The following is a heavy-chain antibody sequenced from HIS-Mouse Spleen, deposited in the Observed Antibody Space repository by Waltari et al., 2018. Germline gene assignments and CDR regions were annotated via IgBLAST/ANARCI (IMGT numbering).Heavy chain of an antibody. CDR3: AHTQAGTPWTSYWYFDL. Sequence: QITLKESGPTLVNPTQTLTLTCTFSGFSLSTSGVGVGWIGQPQGKALEWLALIYWNDDKRYSRSLKSRVTITKANSKNQVVLTLTNMDPVDTATYYCAHTQAGTPWTSYWYFDLWGRGTLVTVSS. CDR1: GFSLSTSGVG. D-gene: IGHD3-10*01. J-gene: IGHJ2*01. V-gene: IGHV2-5*01. CDR2: IYWNDDK.